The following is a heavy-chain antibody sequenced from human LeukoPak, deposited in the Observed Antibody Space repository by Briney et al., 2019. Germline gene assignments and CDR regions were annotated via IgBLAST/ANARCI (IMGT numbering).Heavy chain of an antibody. V-gene: IGHV3-21*01. CDR2: ITTGSTYM. J-gene: IGHJ6*03. CDR1: GFTFSIYA. CDR3: YMDV. Sequence: PGGSLRLSCSASGFTFSIYAMNWVRQAPGKGLEWVSSITTGSTYMYYADSVRGRFTISRDNAKNSLYLQMSSLRADDTAVYYYYMDVWGKGTMVTVSS.